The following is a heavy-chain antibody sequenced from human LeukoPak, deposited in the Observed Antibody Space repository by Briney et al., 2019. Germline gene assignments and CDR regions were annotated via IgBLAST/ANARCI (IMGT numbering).Heavy chain of an antibody. CDR3: ARDSRIRVHYDFWSGYFSDGDDY. D-gene: IGHD3-3*01. CDR1: GFTFSSYS. Sequence: GGSLRLSCAASGFTFSSYSMTWVRQAPGKGLEWVSSISSSSSYIYYADSVKGRFTISRDNAKNSLYLQMNSLRAEDTAVYYCARDSRIRVHYDFWSGYFSDGDDYWGQGTLVTVSS. V-gene: IGHV3-21*01. J-gene: IGHJ4*02. CDR2: ISSSSSYI.